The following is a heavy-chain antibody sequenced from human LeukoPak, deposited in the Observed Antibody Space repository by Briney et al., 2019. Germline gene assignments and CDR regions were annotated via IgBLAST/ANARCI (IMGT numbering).Heavy chain of an antibody. CDR3: ARRYCSSTNCYPRAYWFDP. CDR1: GYTFTSYD. J-gene: IGHJ5*02. V-gene: IGHV1-8*03. D-gene: IGHD2-2*01. Sequence: ASVKVSCKASGYTFTSYDINWVRQATGQGLEWMGCMNPNSGNTGYAQKFQSRVTITRNTSISTAYMELSSLRSEDTAVYYCARRYCSSTNCYPRAYWFDPWGQGTLVTVSS. CDR2: MNPNSGNT.